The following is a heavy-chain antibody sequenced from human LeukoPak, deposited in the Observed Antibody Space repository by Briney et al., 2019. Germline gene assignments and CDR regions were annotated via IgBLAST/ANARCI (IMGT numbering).Heavy chain of an antibody. D-gene: IGHD2-15*01. V-gene: IGHV4-4*02. CDR2: IHHSRST. Sequence: SETLSLTYAVSGASLSSSYWWSWVRQPPGKGLEWIGEIHHSRSTKYNPSLKSRVTISVDKSKNQFSLKLSSVTAADTAVYYCAPSPCSGDSCYRFDFWGQGTQVTVSS. J-gene: IGHJ4*02. CDR3: APSPCSGDSCYRFDF. CDR1: GASLSSSYW.